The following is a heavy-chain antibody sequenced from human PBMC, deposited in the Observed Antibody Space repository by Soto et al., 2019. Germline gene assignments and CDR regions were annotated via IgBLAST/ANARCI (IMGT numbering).Heavy chain of an antibody. J-gene: IGHJ3*02. CDR3: TTELYYYDSSGPYDAFDI. CDR2: IKSKTDGGTT. CDR1: GSTFSNAW. D-gene: IGHD3-22*01. Sequence: GGSLRLSCAASGSTFSNAWMSWVRQAPGKGLEWVGRIKSKTDGGTTDYAAPVKGRFTISRDDSKNTLYLQMNSLKTEDTAVYYCTTELYYYDSSGPYDAFDIWGQGTMVTVSS. V-gene: IGHV3-15*01.